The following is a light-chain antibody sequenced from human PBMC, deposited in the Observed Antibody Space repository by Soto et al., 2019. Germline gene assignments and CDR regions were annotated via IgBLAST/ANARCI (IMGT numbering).Light chain of an antibody. V-gene: IGKV1-9*01. CDR2: AAS. J-gene: IGKJ1*01. CDR3: QQLNSYSTLWT. Sequence: DIQVSKSAAVLSATARDRVITPCQAIQGISSYLAWYQQKPGKAPKLLIYAASTLQSGVPSRFSGSGSGTEFTLTISSLQPEDFATYYCQQLNSYSTLWTFGEGTKVDIK. CDR1: QGISSY.